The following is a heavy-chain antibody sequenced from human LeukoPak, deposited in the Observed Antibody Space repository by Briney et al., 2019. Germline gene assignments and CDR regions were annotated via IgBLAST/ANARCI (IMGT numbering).Heavy chain of an antibody. CDR2: ISYDGSNK. CDR1: GFTFSSYG. V-gene: IGHV3-30*18. Sequence: GGSLRLSCAASGFTFSSYGMHWVRQAPGKGLEWVAVISYDGSNKYYADSVKGRFTISRDNSKNTLYLQMNSLRAEDTAVYYCAKDRLKEGSGSYGDYFDYWGQGTLVTVSS. J-gene: IGHJ4*02. D-gene: IGHD1-26*01. CDR3: AKDRLKEGSGSYGDYFDY.